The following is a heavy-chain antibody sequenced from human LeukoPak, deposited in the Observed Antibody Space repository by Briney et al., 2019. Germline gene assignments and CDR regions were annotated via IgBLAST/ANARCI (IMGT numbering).Heavy chain of an antibody. CDR1: GGSIRSYY. J-gene: IGHJ4*02. CDR2: IYYSGST. Sequence: SETLSLTCTVSGGSIRSYYWSWIRQPPGKGLEWIGYIYYSGSTNYNPSLKSRVTISVDTSKNQFSLRLSSVTAADTAVYYCARVKYGDFGAPLDYWGQGTLVTVSS. CDR3: ARVKYGDFGAPLDY. D-gene: IGHD4-17*01. V-gene: IGHV4-59*01.